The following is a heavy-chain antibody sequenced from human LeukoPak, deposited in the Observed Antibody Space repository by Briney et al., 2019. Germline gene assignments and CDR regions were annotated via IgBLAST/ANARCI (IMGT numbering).Heavy chain of an antibody. CDR2: IYHSGST. Sequence: SETLSLTCAVSGYSISSGYYWGWIRQPPGKGLEWIGSIYHSGSTYYNPPLKSRVTISVDTSKNQFSLKLSSVTAADTAVYYCARHRATPPSHFDYWGQGTLVTVSS. D-gene: IGHD5-12*01. CDR3: ARHRATPPSHFDY. J-gene: IGHJ4*02. CDR1: GYSISSGYY. V-gene: IGHV4-38-2*01.